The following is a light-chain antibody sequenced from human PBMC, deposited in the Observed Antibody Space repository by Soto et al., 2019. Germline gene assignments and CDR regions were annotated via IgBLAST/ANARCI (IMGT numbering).Light chain of an antibody. V-gene: IGKV3-20*01. Sequence: EIVLTQSPGTLSLSPGERASLSCRASQSLASAYLAWYQQKPGQASRLLIYGASTRATGIPDRFSGSGSGTDFTLTISRLEPEDFAVYYCQRYGITLWTFGQGTKVEIK. CDR3: QRYGITLWT. CDR2: GAS. CDR1: QSLASAY. J-gene: IGKJ1*01.